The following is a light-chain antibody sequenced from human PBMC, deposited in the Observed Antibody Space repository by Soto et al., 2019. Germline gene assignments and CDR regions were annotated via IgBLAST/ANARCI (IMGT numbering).Light chain of an antibody. CDR3: KQYSNYFWT. V-gene: IGKV1-5*01. J-gene: IGKJ1*01. Sequence: TQSPSTLSASVGDTVTVTCRASQSIGRWLAWYQQKPGKAPKLLIFDASTLENGVQARFSGSRSGPEFSLTIRSLQPDDFATYYCKQYSNYFWTFGQGTKVDIK. CDR1: QSIGRW. CDR2: DAS.